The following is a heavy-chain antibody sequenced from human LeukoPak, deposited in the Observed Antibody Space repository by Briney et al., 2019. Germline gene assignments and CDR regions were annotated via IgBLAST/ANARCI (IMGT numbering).Heavy chain of an antibody. CDR1: GGSFSGSY. CDR3: ARQPPGIYYDSSGLIFDAFDI. J-gene: IGHJ3*02. CDR2: IKYSGST. V-gene: IGHV4-34*01. D-gene: IGHD3-22*01. Sequence: SETLSLTCVVYGGSFSGSYWSWIRQPPGKGLEWIGEIKYSGSTTYNPSLKSRVTISADTSKNQFSLKLSSVTAADTAVYYCARQPPGIYYDSSGLIFDAFDIWGQGTMVTVSS.